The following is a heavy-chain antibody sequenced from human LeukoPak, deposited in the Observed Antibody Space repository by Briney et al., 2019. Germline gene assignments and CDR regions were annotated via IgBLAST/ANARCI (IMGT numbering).Heavy chain of an antibody. J-gene: IGHJ4*02. CDR3: AKGLYYDSTGYYLFDY. CDR2: ISGSGGTT. D-gene: IGHD3-22*01. V-gene: IGHV3-23*01. CDR1: GFTFSNYA. Sequence: PGGSLRLSCAASGFTFSNYAMSWVRQAPGKGLEWVPTISGSGGTTYYADSVKGRFTISRDNSKNTLYLQMNSLRAEDTAVYYCAKGLYYDSTGYYLFDYWGQGTLVTVSS.